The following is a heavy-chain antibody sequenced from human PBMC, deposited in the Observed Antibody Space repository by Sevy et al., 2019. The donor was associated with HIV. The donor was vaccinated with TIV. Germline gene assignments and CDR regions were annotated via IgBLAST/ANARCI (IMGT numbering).Heavy chain of an antibody. J-gene: IGHJ4*02. Sequence: GGSLRLSCAASGFTFSRYTMNWVRQAPGKGLEWVSSITGVSSYIYYENSVKGRSTTSRDNAKNSLYRQMSRLRAEATAVYYCARDGGCSSTSCLLYFDCWGQGSLVTVSS. V-gene: IGHV3-21*01. CDR1: GFTFSRYT. CDR3: ARDGGCSSTSCLLYFDC. CDR2: ITGVSSYI. D-gene: IGHD2-2*01.